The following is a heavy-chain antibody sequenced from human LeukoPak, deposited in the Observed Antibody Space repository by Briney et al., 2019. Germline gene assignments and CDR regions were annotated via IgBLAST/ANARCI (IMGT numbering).Heavy chain of an antibody. J-gene: IGHJ4*02. Sequence: GGALRHSCAASGFTFCGYVMSWVRQAPGKGLEWVSAISGSGGSTYYADSVKGRFTIPRDNSKHRPYRQMNSPEGEATAVYYCAKKSRGAYSSSWYDSQGWFEYWGQGTLVTVSS. D-gene: IGHD6-13*01. CDR2: ISGSGGST. CDR3: AKKSRGAYSSSWYDSQGWFEY. V-gene: IGHV3-23*01. CDR1: GFTFCGYV.